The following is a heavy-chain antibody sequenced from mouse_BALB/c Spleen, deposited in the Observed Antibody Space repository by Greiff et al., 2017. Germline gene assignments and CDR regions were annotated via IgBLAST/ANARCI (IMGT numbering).Heavy chain of an antibody. V-gene: IGHV1-69*02. CDR3: ARGGGNYGGTWFAY. CDR2: IDPSDSET. Sequence: VQLQQPGAELVKPGAPVKLSCKASGYTFTSYWMNWVKQRPGRGLEWIGRIDPSDSETHYNQKFKDKATLTVDKSSSTAYIQLSSLTSEDSAVYYCARGGGNYGGTWFAYWGQGTLVTVSA. J-gene: IGHJ3*01. CDR1: GYTFTSYW. D-gene: IGHD2-1*01.